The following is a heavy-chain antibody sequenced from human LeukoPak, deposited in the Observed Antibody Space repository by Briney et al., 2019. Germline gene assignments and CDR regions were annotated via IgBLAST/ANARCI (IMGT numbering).Heavy chain of an antibody. D-gene: IGHD6-13*01. J-gene: IGHJ5*02. Sequence: PSETLSLTCTVSGYSISSGYYWGWIRQPPGKGLEWIGSIYHSGSTYYNPSLKSRVTISVDTSKNQFSLKLSSVTAADTAVYYCARVGQQLVWFDPWGQGTLVTVSS. CDR3: ARVGQQLVWFDP. CDR1: GYSISSGYY. CDR2: IYHSGST. V-gene: IGHV4-38-2*02.